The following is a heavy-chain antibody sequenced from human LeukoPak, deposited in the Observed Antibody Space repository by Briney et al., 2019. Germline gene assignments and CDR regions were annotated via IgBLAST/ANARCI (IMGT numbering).Heavy chain of an antibody. J-gene: IGHJ5*02. CDR3: ARGRAREYSDNWFDP. Sequence: ASVKVSCKASGYTFTGYYMHWVRQAPGQGLEWMGWINPNSGGSIYPQKFQGRVTMTRDTSISTAYMELSRLRSDDTALSFCARGRAREYSDNWFDPWGQGTLVTVSS. CDR1: GYTFTGYY. CDR2: INPNSGGS. D-gene: IGHD2-15*01. V-gene: IGHV1-2*02.